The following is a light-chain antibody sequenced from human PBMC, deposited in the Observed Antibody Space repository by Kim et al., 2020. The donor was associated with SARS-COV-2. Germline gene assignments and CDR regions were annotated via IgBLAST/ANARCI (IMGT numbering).Light chain of an antibody. V-gene: IGKV1-12*01. CDR1: QGITRW. CDR3: QQADTFPFT. J-gene: IGKJ2*01. Sequence: SASVGDRVTITCRASQGITRWIAWYQQRPGRAPRLLIHATSNLQSGVPSRFSGSGYGTDFTLTISNLQPEDFATYYCQQADTFPFTFGPGTKLEI. CDR2: ATS.